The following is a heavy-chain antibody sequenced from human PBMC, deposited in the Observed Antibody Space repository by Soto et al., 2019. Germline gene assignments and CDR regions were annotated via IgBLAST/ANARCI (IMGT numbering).Heavy chain of an antibody. CDR1: GFTFSSYA. D-gene: IGHD5-18*01. V-gene: IGHV3-23*01. CDR3: AKYYMVTRSPFDY. Sequence: GGSLRLSCAASGFTFSSYAMSWVRQAPGKGLEWVSSITSTGDRAYYADSVKGRFTVSRDNSKNTLYLQMNSLRAEDTAVYYCAKYYMVTRSPFDYWGQGTSVTVSS. J-gene: IGHJ4*02. CDR2: ITSTGDRA.